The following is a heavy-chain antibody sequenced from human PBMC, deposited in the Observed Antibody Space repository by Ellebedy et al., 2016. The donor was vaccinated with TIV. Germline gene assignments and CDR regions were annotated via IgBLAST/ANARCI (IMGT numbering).Heavy chain of an antibody. J-gene: IGHJ4*02. Sequence: SETLSLTXSVSGDSISSRSDYWDWIRQSPGKGLEWIGEINHSGSTKYNPSLKSRVTISADTSKKQFSLRLSSVTAADTAVYFCARAGTTVTRGFDYWGQGTLVTVSS. D-gene: IGHD4-17*01. CDR1: GDSISSRSDY. CDR2: INHSGST. V-gene: IGHV4-39*07. CDR3: ARAGTTVTRGFDY.